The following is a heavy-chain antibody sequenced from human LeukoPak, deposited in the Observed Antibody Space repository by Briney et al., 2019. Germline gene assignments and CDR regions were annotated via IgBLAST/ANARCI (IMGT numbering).Heavy chain of an antibody. V-gene: IGHV1-18*01. CDR1: GYTFSSYG. Sequence: ASVKVSCKASGYTFSSYGISWVRQAPGQGLEWMGWISAYNGNTNYAQKLQGRVTMTTDTSMSTAYMELRSLRSDDTAVYYCARAPLAPNGDYYYYYYMDVWGKGTTVTVSS. J-gene: IGHJ6*03. CDR2: ISAYNGNT. CDR3: ARAPLAPNGDYYYYYYMDV. D-gene: IGHD2-8*01.